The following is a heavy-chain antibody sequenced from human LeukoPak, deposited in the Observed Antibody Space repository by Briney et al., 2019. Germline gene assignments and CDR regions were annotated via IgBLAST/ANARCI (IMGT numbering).Heavy chain of an antibody. Sequence: GESLKISCQGYGYTFASYWIGWVRQMPGKGLEWMGIIYPGDSDTKYSPSFQGQVTISADKSITTAYLQWSSLKASDTALYYCARPSGDVRYFDHWGQGTLVTVSS. V-gene: IGHV5-51*01. J-gene: IGHJ4*02. CDR2: IYPGDSDT. CDR1: GYTFASYW. D-gene: IGHD3-10*01. CDR3: ARPSGDVRYFDH.